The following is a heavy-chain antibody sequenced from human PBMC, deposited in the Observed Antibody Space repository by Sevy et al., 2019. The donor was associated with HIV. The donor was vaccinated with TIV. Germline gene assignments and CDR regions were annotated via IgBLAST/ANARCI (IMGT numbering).Heavy chain of an antibody. CDR1: GFTFSSYA. CDR2: ISGSGGST. D-gene: IGHD6-13*01. V-gene: IGHV3-23*01. CDR3: AKAGGTGIAAAGQDY. Sequence: GGSLRLSCAASGFTFSSYAMSWVRQALGKGLEWVSAISGSGGSTYYADSVKGRFTISRDSSKNTLYLQMNSLRAEDTAVYYCAKAGGTGIAAAGQDYWGQGTLVTVSS. J-gene: IGHJ4*02.